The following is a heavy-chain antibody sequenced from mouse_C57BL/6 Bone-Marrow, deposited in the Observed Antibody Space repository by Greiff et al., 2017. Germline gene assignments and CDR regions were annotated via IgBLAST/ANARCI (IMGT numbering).Heavy chain of an antibody. J-gene: IGHJ3*01. CDR2: ISNLAYSI. V-gene: IGHV5-15*01. CDR1: GFTFSDYG. D-gene: IGHD2-4*01. Sequence: EVKLVESGGGLVQPGGSLKLSCAASGFTFSDYGMAWVRQAPRKGPEWVAFISNLAYSIYYADTVTGRFTLSRENAKNTLYLEMSSLRSEDTAMYYCARHDDYDLFAYWGQGTLVTVAA. CDR3: ARHDDYDLFAY.